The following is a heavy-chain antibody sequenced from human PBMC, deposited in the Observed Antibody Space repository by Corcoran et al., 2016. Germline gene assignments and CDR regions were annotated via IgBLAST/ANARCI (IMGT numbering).Heavy chain of an antibody. V-gene: IGHV3-53*01. D-gene: IGHD1-1*01. CDR2: FYSGGST. Sequence: EVQLVESGGGLIQPGGSLRRSCAASGFTVSSYNMKWVRQAPGKELEWVSTFYSGGSTYNADSVKGRFTISRDNSKNTLYLQMNSLRAEDTAFYYCARDRGAGTDIDYWGHGSLVTVSS. J-gene: IGHJ4*01. CDR3: ARDRGAGTDIDY. CDR1: GFTVSSYN.